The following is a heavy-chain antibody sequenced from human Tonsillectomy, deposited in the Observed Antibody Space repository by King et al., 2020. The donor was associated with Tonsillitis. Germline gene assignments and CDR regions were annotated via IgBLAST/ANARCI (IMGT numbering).Heavy chain of an antibody. D-gene: IGHD2/OR15-2a*01. CDR3: RRAQCNSAGCYDH. V-gene: IGHV4-4*07. CDR2: VDPSGST. Sequence: QLQESGRGLVKPSETLSLTCTVSGASISSYYWNWIRQPAGKGLEYIGRVDPSGSTDYNPSLKSRVTMSVDTSKNQLSLNLSSVTAADTAVYYCRRAQCNSAGCYDHWGRGTLVTVSS. CDR1: GASISSYY. J-gene: IGHJ4*02.